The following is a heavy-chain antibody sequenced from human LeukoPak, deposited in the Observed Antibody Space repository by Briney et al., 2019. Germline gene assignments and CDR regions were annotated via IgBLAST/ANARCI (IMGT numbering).Heavy chain of an antibody. CDR1: GGPFSGYY. CDR3: ARGPRWRGAHAFDI. V-gene: IGHV4-34*01. CDR2: INHSGST. Sequence: SETLSLTCAVYGGPFSGYYWSWIRQPPGKGLEWIGEINHSGSTNYNPSLKSRVTISVDTSKNQFSLKLSSVTAADTAVYYCARGPRWRGAHAFDIWGQGTMVTVSS. D-gene: IGHD4-23*01. J-gene: IGHJ3*02.